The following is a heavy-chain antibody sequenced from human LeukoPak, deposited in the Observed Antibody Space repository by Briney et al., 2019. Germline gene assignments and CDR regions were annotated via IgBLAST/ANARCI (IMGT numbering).Heavy chain of an antibody. J-gene: IGHJ4*02. V-gene: IGHV1-24*01. CDR2: FDPEDGET. Sequence: ASVKVSCKVSGYTLTELSMHWVRQAPGKGLEWMGGFDPEDGETIYAQKFQGRVTMTEDTSTDTAYMELSSLRSEDTAVYYCARVGTIFGVAPSYYFDYWGQGTLVTVSS. CDR1: GYTLTELS. D-gene: IGHD3-3*01. CDR3: ARVGTIFGVAPSYYFDY.